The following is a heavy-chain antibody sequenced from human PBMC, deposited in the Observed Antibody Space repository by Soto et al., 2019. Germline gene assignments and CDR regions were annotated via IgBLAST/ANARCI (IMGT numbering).Heavy chain of an antibody. D-gene: IGHD6-13*01. Sequence: ASGKVSCQASGYTFTGYYMHWVRQAPGQGLEWMGWINPNSGGTNYAQKFQGWVTMTRDTSISTAYMELSRLRSDDTAVYYCARETAAAGTVGIDYWGQGTLVTVSS. V-gene: IGHV1-2*04. CDR1: GYTFTGYY. CDR2: INPNSGGT. CDR3: ARETAAAGTVGIDY. J-gene: IGHJ4*02.